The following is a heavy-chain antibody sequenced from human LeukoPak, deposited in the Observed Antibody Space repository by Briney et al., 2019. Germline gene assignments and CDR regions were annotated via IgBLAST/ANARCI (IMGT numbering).Heavy chain of an antibody. J-gene: IGHJ4*02. CDR1: GFTSSSYW. CDR3: ARDLRSPSDTNIAIDY. Sequence: PGGSLRLSCAASGFTSSSYWMHWVRQTPGKGLVWVSRINGDGSSTVSADSVKGRFTISRDNAMNTLYLQMNSLRAEDTAVYYCARDLRSPSDTNIAIDYWGQGTLVTVSS. V-gene: IGHV3-74*01. CDR2: INGDGSST.